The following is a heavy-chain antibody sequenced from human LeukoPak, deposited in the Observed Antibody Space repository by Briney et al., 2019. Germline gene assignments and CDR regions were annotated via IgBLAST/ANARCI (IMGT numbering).Heavy chain of an antibody. D-gene: IGHD3-10*01. Sequence: PSETLSLTCTVSGGSISSGGYYWSWIRQHPGKGLEWIGYIYYSGSTYYNPSLKSRVTISVDTSKNQFSLKLSSVTAADTAVYYCARAGEIYYGSGSYPCDAFDIWGQGTMVTVSS. J-gene: IGHJ3*02. CDR1: GGSISSGGYY. V-gene: IGHV4-30-4*08. CDR3: ARAGEIYYGSGSYPCDAFDI. CDR2: IYYSGST.